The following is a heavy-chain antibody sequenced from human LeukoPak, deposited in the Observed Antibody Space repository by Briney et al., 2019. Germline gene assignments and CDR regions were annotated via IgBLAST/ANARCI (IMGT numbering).Heavy chain of an antibody. J-gene: IGHJ4*02. CDR3: ARASITIIVVVPDDY. V-gene: IGHV1-18*01. CDR2: ISAYNGNT. Sequence: ASVKVSCKASGYTFTSYGISWVRQAPGQGLEWMGWISAYNGNTNYAQKLQGRVTMTTDTSTSTAYMELRSLRSDDTAVYYCARASITIIVVVPDDYWGQGTLVTVYS. D-gene: IGHD3-22*01. CDR1: GYTFTSYG.